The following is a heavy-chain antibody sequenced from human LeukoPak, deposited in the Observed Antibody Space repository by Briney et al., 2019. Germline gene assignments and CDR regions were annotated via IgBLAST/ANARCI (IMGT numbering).Heavy chain of an antibody. D-gene: IGHD6-19*01. CDR1: GGSISSGSYY. Sequence: SETLSLTCTVSGGSISSGSYYWSWIRQPAGKGLEWIGRIYTSGSTNYNPSLKSRVTISVDTSKNQFSLKLSSVTAADTAVYYCARVGVANTGDYWSQGTLVTVSS. J-gene: IGHJ4*02. CDR2: IYTSGST. CDR3: ARVGVANTGDY. V-gene: IGHV4-61*02.